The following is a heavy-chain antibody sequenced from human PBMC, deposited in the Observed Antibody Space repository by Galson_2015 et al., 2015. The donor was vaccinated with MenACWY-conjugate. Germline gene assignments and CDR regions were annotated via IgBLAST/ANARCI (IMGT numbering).Heavy chain of an antibody. D-gene: IGHD1-1*01. CDR1: GFAFDSYR. Sequence: SLRLSCAASGFAFDSYRMSWVRQALGKGLEWATNINRDGGGTYYASSVKGRFTISKDNAENSLYLQMNSLRAEDTAIYYCARIIHDGLDYWGQGTLVTVSS. J-gene: IGHJ4*02. CDR2: INRDGGGT. V-gene: IGHV3-7*01. CDR3: ARIIHDGLDY.